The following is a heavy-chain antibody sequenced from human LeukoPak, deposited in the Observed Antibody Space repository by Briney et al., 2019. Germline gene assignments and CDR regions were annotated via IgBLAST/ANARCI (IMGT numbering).Heavy chain of an antibody. V-gene: IGHV4-59*01. CDR2: IYYSGST. Sequence: PSETLSLTCTVSGGSISSYYWSWIRQPPGKGLEWIGYIYYSGSTNYNPSLKSRVTISVDTSKNQFSLKLSSVTAADTAVYYCASDRGSGGNSGGFDYWGQGTLVTVSA. D-gene: IGHD4-23*01. CDR3: ASDRGSGGNSGGFDY. J-gene: IGHJ4*02. CDR1: GGSISSYY.